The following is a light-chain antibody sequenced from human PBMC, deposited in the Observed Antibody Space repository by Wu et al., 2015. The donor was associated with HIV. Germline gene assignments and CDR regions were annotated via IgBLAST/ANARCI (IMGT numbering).Light chain of an antibody. CDR1: QSISYTY. J-gene: IGKJ1*01. V-gene: IGKV3-20*01. CDR3: QQYNNWPPWT. CDR2: GAS. Sequence: EILLTQSPGTLSLSPGERATLSCRASQSISYTYLAWYQQKPGQAPRLLIYGASSRATGIPDRFTGNGSGTDFTLTISRLEPEDFAVYYCQQYNNWPPWT.